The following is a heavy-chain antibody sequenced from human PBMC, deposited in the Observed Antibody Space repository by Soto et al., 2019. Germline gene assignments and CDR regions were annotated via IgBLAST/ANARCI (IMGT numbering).Heavy chain of an antibody. CDR2: IYYSGST. CDR3: ARGYCSGGSCYCDY. V-gene: IGHV4-59*01. CDR1: GGSISSYY. D-gene: IGHD2-15*01. Sequence: QVQLQESGPGLVKPSESLSLTCTVSGGSISSYYWSWIRQPPGKGLEWIGYIYYSGSTNYNPSLKSRVTISVDTSKNQFSLKLSSVTAADTAVYYCARGYCSGGSCYCDYWGQGTLVTVSS. J-gene: IGHJ4*02.